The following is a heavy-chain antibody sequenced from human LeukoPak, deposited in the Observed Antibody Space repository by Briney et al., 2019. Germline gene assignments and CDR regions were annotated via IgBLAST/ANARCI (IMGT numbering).Heavy chain of an antibody. J-gene: IGHJ4*02. V-gene: IGHV1-8*01. Sequence: ASVKVSCKASGYTFTSYDINWLRQATGQGLEWMGWMNPNSGNTGYAQKLQGRVTMTRNTSMITAYMELSSLRSEDPAVYYCAIRTPVDIVATLGERVKKGLDYWGQGTLVTVSS. D-gene: IGHD5-12*01. CDR1: GYTFTSYD. CDR3: AIRTPVDIVATLGERVKKGLDY. CDR2: MNPNSGNT.